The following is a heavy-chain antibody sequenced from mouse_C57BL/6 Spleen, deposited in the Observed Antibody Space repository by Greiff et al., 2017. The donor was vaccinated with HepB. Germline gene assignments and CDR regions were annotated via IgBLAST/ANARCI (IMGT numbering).Heavy chain of an antibody. J-gene: IGHJ2*01. V-gene: IGHV5-17*01. CDR2: ISSGSSTI. CDR3: ARDDGYYVGY. CDR1: GFTFSDYG. D-gene: IGHD2-3*01. Sequence: EVQLVESGGGLVKPGGSLKLSCAASGFTFSDYGMHWVRQAPEKGLEWVAYISSGSSTIYYADTVKGRFTISRDNAKNTLFLQMTILRAEDTAMYYCARDDGYYVGYWGQGTTLTVSS.